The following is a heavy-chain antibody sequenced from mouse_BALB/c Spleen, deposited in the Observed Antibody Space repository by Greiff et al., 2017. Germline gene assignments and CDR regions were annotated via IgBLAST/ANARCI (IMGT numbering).Heavy chain of an antibody. Sequence: VKLQQSGTVLARPGASVKMSCKASGYSFTSYWMHWVKQRPGQGLEWIGAIYPGNSDTSYNQKFKGKAKLTAVTSASTAYMELSSLTNEDSAVYYCMYYCYDAYAMDYWGQGTSVTVSS. D-gene: IGHD2-12*01. CDR3: MYYCYDAYAMDY. J-gene: IGHJ4*01. V-gene: IGHV1-5*01. CDR2: IYPGNSDT. CDR1: GYSFTSYW.